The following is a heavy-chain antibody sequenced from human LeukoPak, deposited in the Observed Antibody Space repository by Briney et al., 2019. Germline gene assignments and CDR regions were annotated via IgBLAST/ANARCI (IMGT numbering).Heavy chain of an antibody. Sequence: HPGGSLRLSCTASGFPFIEYSMNWVRQAPGKGLEWISYIGIDSGNTKYADSVSGRFTISRENASNSLYLQMNSLGAEDTAVYYCVRELVVGVAEYFQYWGQGTLVTVSS. V-gene: IGHV3-48*04. CDR1: GFPFIEYS. CDR3: VRELVVGVAEYFQY. CDR2: IGIDSGNT. D-gene: IGHD2-15*01. J-gene: IGHJ1*01.